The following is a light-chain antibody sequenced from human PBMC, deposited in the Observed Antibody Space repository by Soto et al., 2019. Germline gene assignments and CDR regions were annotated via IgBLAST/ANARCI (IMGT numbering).Light chain of an antibody. CDR1: QSFTSY. J-gene: IGKJ2*01. Sequence: EIVLTQSPATLSLSPGEKATLSCRASQSFTSYLTWYQQKPGQIPRLLIYDASNRATGIPARFSGSGSGTDFTLTISSLEPEDFAVYYCQQRSIWPPKYTFGQGTKREIK. CDR2: DAS. CDR3: QQRSIWPPKYT. V-gene: IGKV3-11*01.